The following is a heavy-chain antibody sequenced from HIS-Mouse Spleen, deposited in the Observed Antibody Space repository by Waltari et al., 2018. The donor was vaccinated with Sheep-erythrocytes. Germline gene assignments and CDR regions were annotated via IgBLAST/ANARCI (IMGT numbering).Heavy chain of an antibody. V-gene: IGHV3-21*01. CDR2: ISSSRSYI. CDR3: ARDSTSDAFDI. J-gene: IGHJ3*02. D-gene: IGHD6-6*01. CDR1: GFTFSSYS. Sequence: EVQLVDSGGGLVKPGGSLRLSCAASGFTFSSYSMNWVRQAPGKGVGWASSISSSRSYIYYADSVKGRFTISRDNAKNSLYLQMNSLRAEDTAVYYCARDSTSDAFDIWGQGTMVTVSS.